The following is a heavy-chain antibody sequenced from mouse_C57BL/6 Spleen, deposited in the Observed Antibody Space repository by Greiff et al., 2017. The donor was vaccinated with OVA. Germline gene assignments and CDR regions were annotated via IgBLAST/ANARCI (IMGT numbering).Heavy chain of an antibody. CDR3: ARNYGSSYVPRYWYFDV. CDR2: IYPGSGNT. Sequence: QVQLQQSGPELVKPGASVKISCKASGYTFTDYYINWVKQRPGQGLEWIGWIYPGSGNTKYNEKFKGKATLTVDTSSSTAYMQLSSLTSEDSAVYFCARNYGSSYVPRYWYFDVWGTGTTVTVSS. CDR1: GYTFTDYY. V-gene: IGHV1-84*01. D-gene: IGHD1-1*01. J-gene: IGHJ1*03.